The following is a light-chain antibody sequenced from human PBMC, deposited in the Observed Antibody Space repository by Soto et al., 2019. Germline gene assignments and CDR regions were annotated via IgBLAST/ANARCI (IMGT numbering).Light chain of an antibody. CDR1: SSNIGNNY. Sequence: QSVLTQPPSVSAAPGQKVTISCSGSSSNIGNNYVSWYQQVPGTAPKLLIYDNNKRPSGNPDRFSGSKSGTSATLGISGLQTGDEADYYCGTWDSSLSVHVFGTGTKLTVL. CDR2: DNN. CDR3: GTWDSSLSVHV. J-gene: IGLJ1*01. V-gene: IGLV1-51*01.